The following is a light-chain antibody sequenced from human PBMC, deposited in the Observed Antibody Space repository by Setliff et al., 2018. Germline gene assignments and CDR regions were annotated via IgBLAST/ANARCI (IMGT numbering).Light chain of an antibody. Sequence: QSPLAQPPSVSGSPGQSVTISRTGTSSVVGGYNYVSWYQQYPGKAPKLMIYDVSKRPSGVPDRFSGSKSGNTASLTISGLQAEDEADYYCCSYAGSYPYVFGTGTKVTVL. J-gene: IGLJ1*01. CDR1: SSVVGGYNY. CDR2: DVS. V-gene: IGLV2-11*01. CDR3: CSYAGSYPYV.